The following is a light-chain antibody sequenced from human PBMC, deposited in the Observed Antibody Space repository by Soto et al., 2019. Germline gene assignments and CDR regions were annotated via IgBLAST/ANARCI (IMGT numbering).Light chain of an antibody. CDR2: WAS. CDR3: QQYYSTPWT. Sequence: DIVMTQSPDSLAVSLGERATINCKSSQSVLYSSNNNNYLAWYQQKPGQPPKLLIYWASTRDSGVPDRFSSSGSGTDFTLTISSLQAEDVAVYYCQQYYSTPWTFGQGTKVEIK. CDR1: QSVLYSSNNNNY. J-gene: IGKJ1*01. V-gene: IGKV4-1*01.